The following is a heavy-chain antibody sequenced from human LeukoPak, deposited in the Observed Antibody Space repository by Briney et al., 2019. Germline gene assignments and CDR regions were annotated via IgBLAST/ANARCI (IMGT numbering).Heavy chain of an antibody. CDR3: ARQNYDSSTYSLPDYYLDV. D-gene: IGHD3-22*01. CDR2: IYTSGNT. CDR1: GDSISSGLYY. Sequence: PSQTLSLTCSVSGDSISSGLYYWSWIRQPAGKGLEWIGRIYTSGNTNYNPSLKSRVTISVDTSKNQFSLKLSSVTAADTAVYYCARQNYDSSTYSLPDYYLDVWGKGTTVTISS. V-gene: IGHV4-61*02. J-gene: IGHJ6*03.